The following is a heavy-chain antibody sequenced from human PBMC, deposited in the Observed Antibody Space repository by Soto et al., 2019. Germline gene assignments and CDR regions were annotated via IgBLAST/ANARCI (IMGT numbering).Heavy chain of an antibody. J-gene: IGHJ4*02. Sequence: QVQLVQSGAEVKTPGASVKVSCKASGYTFTSYGISWVRQAPGQWLEWMGWISAYNGNTNYAQKLQGRVTMTKDTSTSTASMEPRSHGSDDTAVYYCARTYSPFDHWGQGTLVTVSS. V-gene: IGHV1-18*01. CDR1: GYTFTSYG. D-gene: IGHD6-13*01. CDR3: ARTYSPFDH. CDR2: ISAYNGNT.